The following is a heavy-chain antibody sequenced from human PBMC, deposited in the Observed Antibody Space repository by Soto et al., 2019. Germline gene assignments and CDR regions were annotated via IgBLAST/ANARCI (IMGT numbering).Heavy chain of an antibody. CDR1: GGSISSGDYY. CDR3: ARPLDY. CDR2: ISSSSSYT. J-gene: IGHJ4*02. V-gene: IGHV3-11*06. Sequence: QVQLQESGPGLVKPSQTLSLTCTVSGGSISSGDYYWSWIRQAPGKGLEWVSYISSSSSYTNYADSVKGRFTISRDNAKNSLYLQMNSLRAEDTAVYYCARPLDYWGQGTLVTVSS.